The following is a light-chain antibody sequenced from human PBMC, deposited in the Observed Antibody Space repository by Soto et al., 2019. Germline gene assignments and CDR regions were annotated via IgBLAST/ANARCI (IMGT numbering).Light chain of an antibody. CDR3: QQYGSSPRT. CDR2: DAS. Sequence: EIVLTQSPGTLSLSPGERATLSCRASQSVSSSYLAWYQQKPGQAPRLLIYDASSRATGIPDRFSGSGSGTDFTLTISRLEPEDFAVYYCQQYGSSPRTFGQGPKVAIK. V-gene: IGKV3-20*01. CDR1: QSVSSSY. J-gene: IGKJ1*01.